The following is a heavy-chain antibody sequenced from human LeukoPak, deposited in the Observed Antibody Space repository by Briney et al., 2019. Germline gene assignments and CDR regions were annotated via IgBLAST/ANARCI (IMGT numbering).Heavy chain of an antibody. CDR1: GFTFNSYA. D-gene: IGHD1-26*01. Sequence: GGSLRLSCAASGFTFNSYAMSWVRQAPGKGLECVSTNSGSGGSTHYANSVKGRFTISRDNSKNTLYLQINSLRAEDTAVYYCAKDRPASGPWGYYYVMDVWGQGTTVTVFS. CDR3: AKDRPASGPWGYYYVMDV. CDR2: NSGSGGST. V-gene: IGHV3-23*01. J-gene: IGHJ6*02.